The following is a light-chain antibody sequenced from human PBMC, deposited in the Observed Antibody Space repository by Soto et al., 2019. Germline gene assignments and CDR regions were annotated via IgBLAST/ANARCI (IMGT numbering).Light chain of an antibody. J-gene: IGKJ2*01. CDR3: QQCINGPLYT. CDR1: QSVSSY. Sequence: EIVLTQSPATLSLSPGERATLSCRASQSVSSYLAWYQQKPGQAPRLLIYDASNRATGIPAWFSGSGSGTDFNFTTSSLECEDFAFYYCQQCINGPLYTFGQGTKLEIK. V-gene: IGKV3-11*01. CDR2: DAS.